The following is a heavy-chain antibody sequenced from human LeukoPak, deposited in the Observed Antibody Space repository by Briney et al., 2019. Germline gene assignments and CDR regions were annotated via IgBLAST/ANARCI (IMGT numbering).Heavy chain of an antibody. CDR3: ARRRSIARKSLEYFDL. Sequence: SQTLSLTCTVSGGSISSYYWSWIRQPPGKGLEWIGYIYYSGSTNYNPSLKSRVTISVDTSKNQFSLKLSSVTAADTAVYYCARRRSIARKSLEYFDLWGRGTLVTVSS. CDR2: IYYSGST. V-gene: IGHV4-59*12. J-gene: IGHJ2*01. CDR1: GGSISSYY. D-gene: IGHD6-13*01.